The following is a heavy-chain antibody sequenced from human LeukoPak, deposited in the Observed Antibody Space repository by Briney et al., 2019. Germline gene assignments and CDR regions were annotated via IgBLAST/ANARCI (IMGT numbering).Heavy chain of an antibody. V-gene: IGHV3-15*07. CDR2: IKRRSDGGTP. Sequence: GSLRLSCAASGFSLNDAWMNWVRQAPGKGLEWVGRIKRRSDGGTPDYAAPVQGRFTISRDESKNTLYLQMNSLKTGDTAVYYCTTDTRRIDTFAWGQGTLVTVAA. CDR3: TTDTRRIDTFA. J-gene: IGHJ4*02. D-gene: IGHD2-2*01. CDR1: GFSLNDAW.